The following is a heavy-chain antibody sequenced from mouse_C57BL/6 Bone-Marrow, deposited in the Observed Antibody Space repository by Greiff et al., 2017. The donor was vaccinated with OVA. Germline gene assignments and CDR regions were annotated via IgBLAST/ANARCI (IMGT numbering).Heavy chain of an antibody. CDR1: GFTFSSYG. D-gene: IGHD1-1*01. CDR3: ARRGSSYVGWFAY. V-gene: IGHV5-6*02. CDR2: ISSGGSYT. Sequence: DVKLVESGGDLVKPGGSLKLSCAASGFTFSSYGMSWVRQTPDKRLEWVATISSGGSYTYYPDSVKGRFTISRDNAKNTLYLQMSSLKSEDTAMYYCARRGSSYVGWFAYWGQGTLVTVSA. J-gene: IGHJ3*01.